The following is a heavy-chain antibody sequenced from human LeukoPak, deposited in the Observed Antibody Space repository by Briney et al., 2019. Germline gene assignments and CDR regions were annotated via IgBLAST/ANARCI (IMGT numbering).Heavy chain of an antibody. CDR3: ARGGAMTGCYDS. V-gene: IGHV4-4*07. Sequence: SETLSLTCIVSGDSISDNYWSWIRQPAGKGLEWIGRIYSTGSINYSPSLKSRVTMSVDTSKNHFSLTLTSVSAADTAVYYCARGGAMTGCYDSWGQGTLVTVSS. J-gene: IGHJ5*01. CDR2: IYSTGSI. D-gene: IGHD3-9*01. CDR1: GDSISDNY.